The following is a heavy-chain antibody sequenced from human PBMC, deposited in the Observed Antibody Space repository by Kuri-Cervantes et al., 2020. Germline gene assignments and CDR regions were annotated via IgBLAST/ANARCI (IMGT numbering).Heavy chain of an antibody. CDR1: GFTFSSYW. CDR3: ARELGYCTGGVCP. J-gene: IGHJ5*02. D-gene: IGHD2-8*02. V-gene: IGHV3-7*01. CDR2: IKQDGSEK. Sequence: GGSLRLSCAASGFTFSSYWMSWVRQAPGKGLEWVANIKQDGSEKYYVDSVKGRFTISRDNAKNSLYLQMNSLRAEDTAVYYCARELGYCTGGVCPWGQGTLVTVSS.